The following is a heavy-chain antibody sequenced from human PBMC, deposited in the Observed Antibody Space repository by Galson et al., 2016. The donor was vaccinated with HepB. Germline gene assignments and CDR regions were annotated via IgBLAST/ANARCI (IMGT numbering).Heavy chain of an antibody. CDR3: ARRGLFYGSGTYSWFDP. D-gene: IGHD3-10*01. V-gene: IGHV5-51*01. Sequence: QSGAEVKKPGESLKISCKGSGSTFTNYWIGWVRQMPGKGLEWMGIIYPGDSDTRYSPSFQSQVTISVDKSINTAYLQWSSLKASDTAMYYCARRGLFYGSGTYSWFDPWGQGTLVTVSS. CDR2: IYPGDSDT. CDR1: GSTFTNYW. J-gene: IGHJ5*02.